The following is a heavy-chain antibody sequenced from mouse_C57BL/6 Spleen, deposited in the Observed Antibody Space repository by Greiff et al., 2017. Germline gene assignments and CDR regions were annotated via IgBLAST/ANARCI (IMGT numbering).Heavy chain of an antibody. J-gene: IGHJ2*01. D-gene: IGHD2-5*01. Sequence: QVQLKESDAELVKPGASVKISCKVSGYTFTDHTIHWMKQRPEPGLEWIGDIYPRDGSTKDNEKFKGKATLTADKSSSTAYMQLNSLTSAESSVYFCARSYYSNYNYFDYWCQGTTLTVSS. CDR3: ARSYYSNYNYFDY. CDR1: GYTFTDHT. CDR2: IYPRDGST. V-gene: IGHV1-78*01.